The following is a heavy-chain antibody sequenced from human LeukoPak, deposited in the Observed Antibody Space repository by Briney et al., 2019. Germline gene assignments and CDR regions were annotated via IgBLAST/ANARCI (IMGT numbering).Heavy chain of an antibody. D-gene: IGHD5-12*01. CDR3: ARGVSGYDQAAYFDY. V-gene: IGHV4-59*12. J-gene: IGHJ4*02. Sequence: SETLSLTCTVSGGSISSYYWSWIRQPPGKGLEWIGYIYYSGSTNYNPSLKSRVTISVDRSKNQFSLKLSSVTAADTAVYYCARGVSGYDQAAYFDYWGQGTLVTVSS. CDR2: IYYSGST. CDR1: GGSISSYY.